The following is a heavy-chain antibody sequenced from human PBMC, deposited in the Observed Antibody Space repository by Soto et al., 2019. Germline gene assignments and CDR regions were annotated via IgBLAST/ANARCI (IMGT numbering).Heavy chain of an antibody. Sequence: QLKLVESGGGVVQPGRSLRLSCAASGFTFSSYGMHWVRQAPGKGREWVAIVGDDGSRQYYTDSLKSRFTISRDNSKNMVYWQMNSLRAEDTAVYYCARGGLAAAAIDTWGQGTLVNVSS. J-gene: IGHJ4*02. V-gene: IGHV3-33*01. CDR2: VGDDGSRQ. CDR3: ARGGLAAAAIDT. D-gene: IGHD2-2*02. CDR1: GFTFSSYG.